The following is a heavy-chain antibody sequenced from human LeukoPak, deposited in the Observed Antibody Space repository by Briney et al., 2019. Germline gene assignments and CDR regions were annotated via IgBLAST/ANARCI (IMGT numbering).Heavy chain of an antibody. CDR2: ISSSSSYI. V-gene: IGHV3-21*01. D-gene: IGHD5-18*01. CDR1: GFTFSSYS. Sequence: GGSLRLSCAASGFTFSSYSMNWVRQAPGKGLEWVSSISSSSSYIYYADSVKGRFTISRDNAKNSLYLQMNSLRAEDTAVYYCARDLGYSYRLDYWGQGTLVTVSS. J-gene: IGHJ4*02. CDR3: ARDLGYSYRLDY.